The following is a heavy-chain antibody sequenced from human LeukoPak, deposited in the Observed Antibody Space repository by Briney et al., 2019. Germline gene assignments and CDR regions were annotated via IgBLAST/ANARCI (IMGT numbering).Heavy chain of an antibody. J-gene: IGHJ4*02. Sequence: GGSLRLSCAASGFTFSSYAMHWVRQAPGKGLEWVAVISYDGSNKYYADSVKGRFTISRDNSKNTLYLQVNSLRAEDTAVYYCARTYYDYVGYFDYWGQGTLVTVSS. CDR3: ARTYYDYVGYFDY. D-gene: IGHD3-16*01. CDR1: GFTFSSYA. CDR2: ISYDGSNK. V-gene: IGHV3-30*04.